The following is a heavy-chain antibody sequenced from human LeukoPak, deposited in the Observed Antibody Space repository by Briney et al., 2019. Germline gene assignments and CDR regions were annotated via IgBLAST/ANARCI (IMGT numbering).Heavy chain of an antibody. CDR2: INHSGST. Sequence: SETLSLTCTVSGDSISRDYWSWIRQPPGKGLEWIGEINHSGSTNYNPSLKSRVTISVDTSKNQFSLKLSSVTAADTAVYYCVSYELYYFDYWGQGTLVTVSS. CDR1: GDSISRDY. CDR3: VSYELYYFDY. V-gene: IGHV4-34*01. J-gene: IGHJ4*02. D-gene: IGHD3-16*01.